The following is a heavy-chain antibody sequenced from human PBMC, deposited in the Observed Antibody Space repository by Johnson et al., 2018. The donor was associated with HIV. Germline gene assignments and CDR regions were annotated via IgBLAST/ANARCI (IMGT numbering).Heavy chain of an antibody. CDR3: AKDRVDTAMVVNAFDI. D-gene: IGHD5-18*01. CDR2: IRYDGSNK. V-gene: IGHV3-30*02. Sequence: QVQLVESGGGVVQPGGSLRLSCAASGFIFSSYGMHWVRQAPGMGLEWVAFIRYDGSNKYYGDSVKGRLTISRDNSKNTLYLQMNSLRAEDTAMYYCAKDRVDTAMVVNAFDIWGQGTMVTVSS. J-gene: IGHJ3*02. CDR1: GFIFSSYG.